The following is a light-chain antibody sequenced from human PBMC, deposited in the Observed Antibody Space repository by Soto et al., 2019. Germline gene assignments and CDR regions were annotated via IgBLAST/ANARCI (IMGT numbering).Light chain of an antibody. CDR3: QQYNSYSRT. CDR2: DAS. J-gene: IGKJ3*01. V-gene: IGKV1-5*01. Sequence: DIQMTQSPSTLSASVGDRVTITCRASQSISSWLAWYQQKPGKAPNLLIYDASSLESGVPSRFSGSGSGTEFTLTISSLQPDDFATYCCQQYNSYSRTFGPGTKVDIK. CDR1: QSISSW.